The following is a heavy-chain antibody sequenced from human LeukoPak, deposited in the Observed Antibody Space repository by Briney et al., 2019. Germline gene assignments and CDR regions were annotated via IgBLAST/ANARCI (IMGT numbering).Heavy chain of an antibody. CDR2: IIPIFGTA. D-gene: IGHD1-1*01. V-gene: IGHV1-69*13. J-gene: IGHJ5*02. Sequence: ASVNVSCKASGGTFSSYAISWVRQAPGQGLEWMGGIIPIFGTANYAQKFQGRVTITADESTSTAYMELSSLRSEDTAVYYCARGGGDWNDGKVDWFDPWGQGTLVTVSS. CDR1: GGTFSSYA. CDR3: ARGGGDWNDGKVDWFDP.